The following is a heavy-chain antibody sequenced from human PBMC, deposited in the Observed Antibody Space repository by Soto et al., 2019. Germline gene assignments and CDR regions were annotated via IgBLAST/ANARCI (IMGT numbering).Heavy chain of an antibody. V-gene: IGHV3-21*04. D-gene: IGHD3-22*01. Sequence: GGSLRLSCAASGFTFSAYTMDWVRQAPGKGLEWVSSISSSSNYVYYADSVKGRFTTSRDESKNSVYLQMNSLKTEDTAVYYCVRATYFSDSSGYTRCFDYWGQGTLVTVSS. CDR2: ISSSSNYV. J-gene: IGHJ4*02. CDR1: GFTFSAYT. CDR3: VRATYFSDSSGYTRCFDY.